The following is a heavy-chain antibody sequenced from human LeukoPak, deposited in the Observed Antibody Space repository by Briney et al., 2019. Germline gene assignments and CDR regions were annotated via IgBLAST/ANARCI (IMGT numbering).Heavy chain of an antibody. CDR1: GFTFSSYS. CDR2: ISSSSSTI. Sequence: PGGSLRLSCAASGFTFSSYSMNWVRQAPGKGLEWVSYISSSSSTIYYADSVKGRFTISRDNAKNSLYLQMNSLRAEDTAVYYCASAAVHYDSNDLDYWGQGTLVTVSS. J-gene: IGHJ4*02. D-gene: IGHD3-22*01. V-gene: IGHV3-48*01. CDR3: ASAAVHYDSNDLDY.